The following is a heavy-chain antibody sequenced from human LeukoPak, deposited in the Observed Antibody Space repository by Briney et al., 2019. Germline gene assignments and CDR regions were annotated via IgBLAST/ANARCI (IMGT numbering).Heavy chain of an antibody. CDR2: IWYDGSNK. J-gene: IGHJ4*02. D-gene: IGHD3-22*01. V-gene: IGHV3-33*01. CDR1: GFTFSSYG. Sequence: PGGSLRLSCAASGFTFSSYGMHWVRQAPGKGLEWVAVIWYDGSNKYYADSVKGRFTISRDNSKNTLYLQMNSLRAEDTAVYYCAIFRYYYDSSGYYGFWGQGTLVTVSS. CDR3: AIFRYYYDSSGYYGF.